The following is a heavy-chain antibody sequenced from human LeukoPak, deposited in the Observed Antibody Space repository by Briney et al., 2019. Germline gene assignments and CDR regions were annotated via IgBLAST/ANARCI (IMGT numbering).Heavy chain of an antibody. CDR1: GGSISSFY. CDR3: ARAVSGRFDY. Sequence: PSETLSLTCAVSGGSISSFYWSWIRQPPGKGLEWIGYVFYTGDTNSNPSLKSRVTMSLDTSKSQISLRLTSVTAADTAIYYCARAVSGRFDYWGQGTLVTVSS. J-gene: IGHJ4*02. D-gene: IGHD6-19*01. V-gene: IGHV4-59*08. CDR2: VFYTGDT.